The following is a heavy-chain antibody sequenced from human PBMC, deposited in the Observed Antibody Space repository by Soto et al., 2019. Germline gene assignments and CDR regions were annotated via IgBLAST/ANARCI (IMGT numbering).Heavy chain of an antibody. D-gene: IGHD2-2*01. Sequence: GGSLRLSCAASGFTFDDYAVHWVRQAPGKGLEWVSGISWNSGSIGYADSVKGRFTISRDNAKNSLYLQMNSLRAEDTALYYCAKAGGVVPAAVYSYYYMDVWGKGTTVTVSS. CDR3: AKAGGVVPAAVYSYYYMDV. CDR1: GFTFDDYA. J-gene: IGHJ6*03. V-gene: IGHV3-9*01. CDR2: ISWNSGSI.